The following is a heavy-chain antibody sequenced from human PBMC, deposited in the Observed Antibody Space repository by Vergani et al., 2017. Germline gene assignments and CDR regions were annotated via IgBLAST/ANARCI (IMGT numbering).Heavy chain of an antibody. CDR2: INSDGSST. V-gene: IGHV3-74*01. D-gene: IGHD3-16*01. CDR3: ARVFGGVRESADAFDI. Sequence: EVQLVESGGGLVQPGGSLRLSCAASGFTFSSYWMHWVRQAPGKGLVWVSRINSDGSSTSYADSVKGRFTIARDNAKNTLYLQMNSLRAEDTAVYYCARVFGGVRESADAFDIWGQGTMVTVSS. CDR1: GFTFSSYW. J-gene: IGHJ3*02.